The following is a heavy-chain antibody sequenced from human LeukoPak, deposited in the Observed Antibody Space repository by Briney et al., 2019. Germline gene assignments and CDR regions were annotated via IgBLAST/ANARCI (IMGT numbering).Heavy chain of an antibody. CDR1: GFTFSYYS. Sequence: GGSLRLSCAASGFTFSYYSMNWVSQPPGKGLEWISYSSTDGTKADAESVRCPITSYRDNDENSLHLQMNSLRDEDTAVYFCVRDRDYDSVFWCEGAIVTV. CDR3: VRDRDYDSVF. J-gene: IGHJ3*01. V-gene: IGHV3-48*02. D-gene: IGHD3-22*01. CDR2: SSTDGTK.